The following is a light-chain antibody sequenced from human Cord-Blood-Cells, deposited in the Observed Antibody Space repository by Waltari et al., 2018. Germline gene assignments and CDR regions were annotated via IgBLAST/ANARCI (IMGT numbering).Light chain of an antibody. J-gene: IGKJ4*01. V-gene: IGKV1-39*01. CDR1: QSISIY. CDR3: QQSYSTPLT. CDR2: AAS. Sequence: DIQMTQSPSSLSASVGERVTITCRASQSISIYLNWYQQKPGKAPKLMIYAASRLQSGVPSRFSGSGSGTDFTLTISSLQPEDFATYYCQQSYSTPLTFGGGTKVEIK.